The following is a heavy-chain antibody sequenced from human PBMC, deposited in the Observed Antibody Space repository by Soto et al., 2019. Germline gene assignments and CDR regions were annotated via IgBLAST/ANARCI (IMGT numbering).Heavy chain of an antibody. Sequence: GGSLRLSCAASGFTFSSYAMSWVRQAPGKGLEWVSAISYSGGSTYYADSVKGRFTISRDNSKNTLYLQMNSLSAEDTAVYYCARSLSRDSLSWFDPWGQGTLVTVS. CDR3: ARSLSRDSLSWFDP. V-gene: IGHV3-23*01. CDR1: GFTFSSYA. D-gene: IGHD3-10*01. J-gene: IGHJ5*02. CDR2: ISYSGGST.